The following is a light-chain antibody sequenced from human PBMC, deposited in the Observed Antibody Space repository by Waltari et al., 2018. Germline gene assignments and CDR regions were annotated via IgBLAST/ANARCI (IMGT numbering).Light chain of an antibody. CDR1: ESIGKY. CDR2: AAS. J-gene: IGKJ2*01. Sequence: DIQMTQSPSSLSASVGDRITITCRASESIGKYLNVYQQRPGKAPQLLIYAASNLQSGDPSRFSGSGPGTAFTLTISSLRPEDSATYYCQQSYTAPYTFGQGTHLEVK. V-gene: IGKV1-39*01. CDR3: QQSYTAPYT.